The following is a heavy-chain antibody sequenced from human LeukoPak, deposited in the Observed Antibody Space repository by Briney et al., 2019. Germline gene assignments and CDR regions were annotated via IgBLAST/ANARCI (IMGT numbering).Heavy chain of an antibody. D-gene: IGHD1/OR15-1a*01. J-gene: IGHJ3*02. CDR2: ISSSSSYI. CDR1: GFTFSSYS. Sequence: GGSLRLSCAASGFTFSSYSMNWVRQAPGKGLEWVSSISSSSSYIYYADSVKGRFTISRDNARNSLFLQMNSLRAEDTAVYYCAREGGTINEAFDIWGQGTMVTVSS. V-gene: IGHV3-21*01. CDR3: AREGGTINEAFDI.